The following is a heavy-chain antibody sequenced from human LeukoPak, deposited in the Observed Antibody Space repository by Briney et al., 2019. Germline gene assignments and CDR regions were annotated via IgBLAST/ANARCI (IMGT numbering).Heavy chain of an antibody. CDR3: ARVVGGSDAFDI. D-gene: IGHD4-23*01. V-gene: IGHV3-74*01. J-gene: IGHJ3*02. CDR2: INTDGSST. CDR1: GFTFSSYW. Sequence: GGSLRLSCAASGFTFSSYWMHWVRHAPGKGLVWVSRINTDGSSTSYADSVKGRFTISRDNAKNTLYLQMNSLRAEDTAVYYCARVVGGSDAFDIWGQGTMVTVSS.